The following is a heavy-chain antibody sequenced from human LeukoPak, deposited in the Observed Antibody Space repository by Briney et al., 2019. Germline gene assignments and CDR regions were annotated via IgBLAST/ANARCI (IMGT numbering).Heavy chain of an antibody. CDR1: GGSVSSGSYY. CDR2: IYYSGST. D-gene: IGHD6-6*01. CDR3: ARDLSIAAPPSYYYGMDV. Sequence: PSETLSLTCTVSGGSVSSGSYYWSWIRQPPGKGLEWIGYIYYSGSTNYNPSLKSRVTISVDTSKDQFSLKLSSVTAADTAVYYCARDLSIAAPPSYYYGMDVWGQGTTVTVSS. V-gene: IGHV4-61*01. J-gene: IGHJ6*02.